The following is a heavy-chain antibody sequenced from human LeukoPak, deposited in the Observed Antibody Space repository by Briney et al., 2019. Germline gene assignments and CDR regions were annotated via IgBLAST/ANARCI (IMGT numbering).Heavy chain of an antibody. CDR2: ISGSSRTI. J-gene: IGHJ6*02. Sequence: GGSLRLSCAASGINFSGYSMHWVRQAPGKGLEWVSYISGSSRTIYYADSVKSRFTISRDNAKNSLHLQINSLRDEDTAVYYCAIRGYYDTTYAYDYHAMDVWGQGTAVTVSS. CDR3: AIRGYYDTTYAYDYHAMDV. V-gene: IGHV3-48*02. D-gene: IGHD3-22*01. CDR1: GINFSGYS.